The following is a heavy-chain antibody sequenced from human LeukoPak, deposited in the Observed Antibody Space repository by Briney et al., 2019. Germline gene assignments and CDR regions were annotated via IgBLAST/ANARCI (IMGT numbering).Heavy chain of an antibody. J-gene: IGHJ3*02. CDR2: IYSGGST. D-gene: IGHD4-17*01. CDR3: ANSGDYPHGGSQALSFDI. Sequence: GGSLRLSCAASGFTVSSNYMSWVRQAPGKGLEWVSVIYSGGSTYYADSVKGRFTISRDNAKNSLYLQMDSLRAEDTALYYCANSGDYPHGGSQALSFDIWGQGTMVTVSS. CDR1: GFTVSSNY. V-gene: IGHV3-53*05.